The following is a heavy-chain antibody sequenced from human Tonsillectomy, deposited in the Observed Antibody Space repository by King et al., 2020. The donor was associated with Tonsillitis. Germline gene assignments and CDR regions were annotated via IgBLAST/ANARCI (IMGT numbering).Heavy chain of an antibody. CDR3: ARDGRGVVPAAKRFDY. D-gene: IGHD2-2*01. Sequence: VQLVESGGGVVQPGRSLRLSCVGSEFTFSSYAIHWVRQAPGKGLEWVGDIWYDGSHQHYADSVKGRFTISRDNSKNTVYLQMNSLRDEDTAVYYCARDGRGVVPAAKRFDYWGQGTLVTVSS. CDR2: IWYDGSHQ. J-gene: IGHJ4*02. V-gene: IGHV3-33*08. CDR1: EFTFSSYA.